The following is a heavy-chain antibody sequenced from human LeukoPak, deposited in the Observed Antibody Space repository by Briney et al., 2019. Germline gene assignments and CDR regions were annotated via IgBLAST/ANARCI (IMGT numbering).Heavy chain of an antibody. J-gene: IGHJ5*02. Sequence: PGRSLSLSCAASGFTFSNYAINWVRQAPGMALEWVAIISFDGNHTFYADSVKGRFTISRDNSKSTLFLQMNSLRPEDTAVYYCARVLSIVVVPGATFWFDPWGQGTLVTVSS. CDR2: ISFDGNHT. V-gene: IGHV3-30-3*01. D-gene: IGHD2-2*01. CDR1: GFTFSNYA. CDR3: ARVLSIVVVPGATFWFDP.